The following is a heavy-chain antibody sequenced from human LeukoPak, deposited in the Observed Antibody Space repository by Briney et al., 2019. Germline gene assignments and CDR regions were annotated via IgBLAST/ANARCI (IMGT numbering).Heavy chain of an antibody. V-gene: IGHV3-30*02. Sequence: GGSLRLSCAASGFTFSSYGMHRVPQAPGKGLEWVAFIRYDGSNKYYADSVKGRLTISRDNSKNTLYLQMNSLRAEDTAVHYCAKDRLSEDILTGYYYWGGGTVVTVSS. D-gene: IGHD3-9*01. CDR2: IRYDGSNK. CDR1: GFTFSSYG. CDR3: AKDRLSEDILTGYYY. J-gene: IGHJ4*02.